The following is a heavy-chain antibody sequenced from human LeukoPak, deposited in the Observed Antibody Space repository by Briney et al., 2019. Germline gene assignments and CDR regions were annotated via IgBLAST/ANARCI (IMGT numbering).Heavy chain of an antibody. Sequence: PGGSLRLSCAASGFTISTYWMSWVRQAPGKGLEWVSSISSSSSYIYYADSVKGRFTISRDNAKNSLYLQMNSLRAEDTAVYYCARVPSGYSSGWYYFDYWGQGTLVTVSS. V-gene: IGHV3-21*01. J-gene: IGHJ4*02. CDR2: ISSSSSYI. D-gene: IGHD6-19*01. CDR3: ARVPSGYSSGWYYFDY. CDR1: GFTISTYW.